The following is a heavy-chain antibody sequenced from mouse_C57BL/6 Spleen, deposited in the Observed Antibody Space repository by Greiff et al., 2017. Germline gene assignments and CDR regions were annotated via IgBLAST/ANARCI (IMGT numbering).Heavy chain of an antibody. J-gene: IGHJ4*01. Sequence: VQLQQPGAELVMPGASVKLSCKASGYTFTSYWMHWVKQRPGQGLEWIGEIDPSDSYTNYNQKFKGKSTLTVDKSSSTAYMQLSSVTSEDSAVYYCARRGSSYAMDYWGQGTSVTVSS. CDR3: ARRGSSYAMDY. CDR2: IDPSDSYT. V-gene: IGHV1-69*01. CDR1: GYTFTSYW.